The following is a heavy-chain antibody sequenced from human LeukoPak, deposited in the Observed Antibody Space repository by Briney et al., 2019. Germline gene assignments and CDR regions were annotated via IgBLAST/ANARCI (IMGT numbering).Heavy chain of an antibody. CDR2: ISYDGSNK. V-gene: IGHV3-30*18. Sequence: GGSLRLSCAASGFTFSSYGMHWVRQAPGKGLEWVAVISYDGSNKYYADSVKGRFTISRDNSKNTLYLQMNSLRVEDTAVYYCAKTLPYYYGSGYYYYYGMDVWGQGTTVTVSS. D-gene: IGHD3-10*01. CDR3: AKTLPYYYGSGYYYYYGMDV. CDR1: GFTFSSYG. J-gene: IGHJ6*02.